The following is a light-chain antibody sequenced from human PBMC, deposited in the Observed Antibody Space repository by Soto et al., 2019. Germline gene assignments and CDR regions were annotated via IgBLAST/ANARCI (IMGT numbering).Light chain of an antibody. CDR1: SSDVGGYNY. Sequence: QSALTQPASVSASPGQSITISCTGTSSDVGGYNYVSWYQQYPGKAPKLIIFDVTNRPSGVSNRFSASKSANTASLTISGLQAEDEADYFCSSYTKSSTLYVFGSGTKVTVL. CDR3: SSYTKSSTLYV. V-gene: IGLV2-14*01. CDR2: DVT. J-gene: IGLJ1*01.